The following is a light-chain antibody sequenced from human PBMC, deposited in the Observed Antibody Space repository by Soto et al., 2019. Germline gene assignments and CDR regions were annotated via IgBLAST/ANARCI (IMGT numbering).Light chain of an antibody. V-gene: IGLV1-44*01. Sequence: QLVLTQPPSASGTPGQRVTMSCSGSSSNIGSNTVNWYQQLPGTAPKLLMYNNNQRPSGVPDRFSGSKSGSSASLAISGLQSEDEADYYCAAWDDSLNGVVFGGGTKLTVL. CDR3: AAWDDSLNGVV. J-gene: IGLJ2*01. CDR1: SSNIGSNT. CDR2: NNN.